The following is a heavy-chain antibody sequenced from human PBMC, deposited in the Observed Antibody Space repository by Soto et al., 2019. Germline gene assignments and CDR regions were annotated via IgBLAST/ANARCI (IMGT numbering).Heavy chain of an antibody. J-gene: IGHJ3*02. CDR3: ARGMETVVAIDAFDI. CDR1: GYTFTSYD. V-gene: IGHV1-8*01. D-gene: IGHD2-15*01. CDR2: MNPNSGNT. Sequence: QVQLVQSGAEVKKPGASVKVSCKASGYTFTSYDINWVRQATGQGLEWMGWMNPNSGNTGYAKKFQGRVTMTRNTSITTAYMELSSLRSEDTAVYYWARGMETVVAIDAFDIWGQGTMVTVSS.